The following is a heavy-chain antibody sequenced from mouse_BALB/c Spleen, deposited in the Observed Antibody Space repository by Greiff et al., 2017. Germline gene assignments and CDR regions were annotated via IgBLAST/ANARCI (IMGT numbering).Heavy chain of an antibody. Sequence: EVKLMESGGDLVKPGGSLKLSCAASGFTFSSYGMSWVRQTPDKRLEWVATISSGGSYTYYPDSVKGRFTISRDNAKNTLYLQMSSLKSEDTAMYDCERHCGYYVGVDYFDYWGQGTTLTVSA. CDR3: ERHCGYYVGVDYFDY. CDR1: GFTFSSYG. V-gene: IGHV5-6*01. J-gene: IGHJ2*01. CDR2: ISSGGSYT. D-gene: IGHD2-3*01.